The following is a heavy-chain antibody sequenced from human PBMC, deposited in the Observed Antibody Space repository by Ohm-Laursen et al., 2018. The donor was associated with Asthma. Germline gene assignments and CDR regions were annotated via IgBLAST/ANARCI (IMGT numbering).Heavy chain of an antibody. CDR2: INTGTGNT. Sequence: AASVKVSCKASGYTFTNYVVHWVRQAPGHRLEWMGWINTGTGNTQYSQKFQGRVTITRDTSASTAYMELSSLRSEDTAVYYCARGRGISTSFVFDYWGQGTPVPVSS. J-gene: IGHJ4*02. V-gene: IGHV1-3*04. CDR3: ARGRGISTSFVFDY. CDR1: GYTFTNYV. D-gene: IGHD2-2*01.